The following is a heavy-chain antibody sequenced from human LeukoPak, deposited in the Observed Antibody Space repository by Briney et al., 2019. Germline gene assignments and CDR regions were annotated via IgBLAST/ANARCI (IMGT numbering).Heavy chain of an antibody. Sequence: GASVKDACKVSGYTLTELSMHWVRQAPGKGLEWMGGFDHEDGETIYAQKFQGRVTMTEDTSTDTAYMELSSLRSEDTAVYYCATGTIVVVPAAIGAFDYWGQGTLVTVSS. CDR3: ATGTIVVVPAAIGAFDY. D-gene: IGHD2-2*01. J-gene: IGHJ4*02. V-gene: IGHV1-24*01. CDR2: FDHEDGET. CDR1: GYTLTELS.